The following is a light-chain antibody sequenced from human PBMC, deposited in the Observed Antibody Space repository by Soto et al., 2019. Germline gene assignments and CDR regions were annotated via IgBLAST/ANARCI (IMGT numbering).Light chain of an antibody. J-gene: IGKJ5*01. CDR1: QAISVY. Sequence: DIQMTQSPSSLSASVGDRVTITCRASQAISVYLAWYQQKPGKVPKLLLYSASTLQSGVPSRFSGSVSGTDLTLTISSLPPEDVATYLCQKFNTAPLTFGQGTRLEIK. V-gene: IGKV1-27*01. CDR2: SAS. CDR3: QKFNTAPLT.